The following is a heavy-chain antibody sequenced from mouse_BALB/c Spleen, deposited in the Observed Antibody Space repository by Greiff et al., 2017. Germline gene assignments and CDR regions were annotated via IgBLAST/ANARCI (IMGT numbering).Heavy chain of an antibody. V-gene: IGHV5-12-1*01. J-gene: IGHJ3*01. CDR2: ISSGGGST. D-gene: IGHD2-10*02. CDR3: ARTYGNYVFAY. CDR1: GFAFSSYD. Sequence: EVQGVESGGGLVKPGGSLKLSCAASGFAFSSYDMSWVRQTPEKRLEWVAYISSGGGSTYYPDTVKGRFTISRDNAKNTLYLQMSSLKSEDTAMYYCARTYGNYVFAYWGQGTLVTVSA.